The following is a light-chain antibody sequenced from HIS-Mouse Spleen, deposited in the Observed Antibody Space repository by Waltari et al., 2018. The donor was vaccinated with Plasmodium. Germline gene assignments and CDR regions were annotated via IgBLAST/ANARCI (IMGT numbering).Light chain of an antibody. CDR3: QQRSNWPRVLT. CDR1: QSVISY. V-gene: IGKV3-11*01. CDR2: DAS. J-gene: IGKJ4*01. Sequence: EIVLTQSPATLSLSPGERATLSCRASQSVISYLAWYQQKPGQAPRLLIYDASNRATGIPARLSGSGSGTDFTLTISSLEPEDFAVYYCQQRSNWPRVLTFGGGTKVEIK.